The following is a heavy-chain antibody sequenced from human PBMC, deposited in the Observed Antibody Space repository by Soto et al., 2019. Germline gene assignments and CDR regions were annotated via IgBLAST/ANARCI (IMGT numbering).Heavy chain of an antibody. CDR3: ARDSLESEGFDY. Sequence: PSETLSLTCTVSGGSISSGGYYWSWIRQHPGKGLEWIGYIYYSGSTYYNPSLKSRVTISVDTSKNQFSLKLSSVTAADTAVYYCARDSLESEGFDYWGQGTLVTVSS. CDR2: IYYSGST. V-gene: IGHV4-31*03. CDR1: GGSISSGGYY. J-gene: IGHJ4*02.